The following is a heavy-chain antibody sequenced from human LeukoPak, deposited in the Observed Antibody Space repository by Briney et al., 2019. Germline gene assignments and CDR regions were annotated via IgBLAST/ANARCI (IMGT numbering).Heavy chain of an antibody. CDR1: GFTFSSYA. D-gene: IGHD3-10*01. CDR2: ISGSGGST. Sequence: GGSLRLSCAASGFTFSSYAMGWVRQAPGKGLEWVSAISGSGGSTYYADSVKGRFTISRDNSKNTLYLQMNSLRAEDTAVYYCAKLIRGVIITCYFDYWGQGTLVTVSS. V-gene: IGHV3-23*01. CDR3: AKLIRGVIITCYFDY. J-gene: IGHJ4*02.